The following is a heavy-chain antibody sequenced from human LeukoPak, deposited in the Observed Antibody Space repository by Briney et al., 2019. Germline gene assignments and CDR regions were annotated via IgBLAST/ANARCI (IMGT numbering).Heavy chain of an antibody. CDR1: GFTFSSYA. J-gene: IGHJ4*02. CDR2: ISSSSSYI. CDR3: AREDIAVAGTAFDY. Sequence: GRSLRLSCAASGFTFSSYAMHWVRQAPGKGLEWVSSISSSSSYIYYADSVKGRFTISRDNAKNSLYLQMNSLRAEDTAVYYCAREDIAVAGTAFDYWGQGTLVTVSS. D-gene: IGHD6-19*01. V-gene: IGHV3-21*01.